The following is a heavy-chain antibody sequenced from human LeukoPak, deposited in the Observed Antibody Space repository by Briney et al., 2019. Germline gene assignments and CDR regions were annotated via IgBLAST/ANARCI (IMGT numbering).Heavy chain of an antibody. V-gene: IGHV4-59*01. CDR3: ARADAYSYGRFDF. Sequence: SETLSLTCTVSGGSISSYYWSWIWQPPGKGLEWIGYIYHSGSTYYNPSLKSRVTISVDRSKNQFSLKLSSVTAADTAVYYCARADAYSYGRFDFWGPGTLVTVSS. CDR2: IYHSGST. CDR1: GGSISSYY. J-gene: IGHJ4*02. D-gene: IGHD5-18*01.